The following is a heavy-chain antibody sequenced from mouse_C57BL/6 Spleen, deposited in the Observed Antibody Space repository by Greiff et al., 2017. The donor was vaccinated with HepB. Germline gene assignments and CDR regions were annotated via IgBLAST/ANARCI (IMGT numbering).Heavy chain of an antibody. J-gene: IGHJ2*01. CDR2: IYPRSGNT. D-gene: IGHD2-3*01. Sequence: VQLQESGAELARPGASVKLSCKASGYTFTSYGISWVKQRTGQGLEWIGEIYPRSGNTYYNEKFKGKATLTADKSSSTAYMELRSLTSEDSAVYFCARRRNIYDGYSYYFDYWGQGTTLTVSS. V-gene: IGHV1-81*01. CDR1: GYTFTSYG. CDR3: ARRRNIYDGYSYYFDY.